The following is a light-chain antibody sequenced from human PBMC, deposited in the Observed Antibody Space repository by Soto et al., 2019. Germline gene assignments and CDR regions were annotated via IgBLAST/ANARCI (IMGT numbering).Light chain of an antibody. CDR2: GNS. J-gene: IGLJ1*01. V-gene: IGLV1-40*01. Sequence: SVLTQPPSVSGAPGRRVTISCTGSSSNIGAGYDVHWYQQLPGTAPKLLIYGNSNRPSGVPDRFSGSKSGTSASLAITGLQAEDEADYYCQSYDSSLSAFYVFGTGTKVTVL. CDR3: QSYDSSLSAFYV. CDR1: SSNIGAGYD.